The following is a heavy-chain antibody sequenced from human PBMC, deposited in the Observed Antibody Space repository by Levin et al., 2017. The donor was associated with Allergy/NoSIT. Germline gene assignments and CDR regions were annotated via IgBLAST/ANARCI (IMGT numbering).Heavy chain of an antibody. V-gene: IGHV3-23*01. D-gene: IGHD3-9*01. CDR1: GFTFSSFA. CDR2: ISVSDGST. CDR3: AKAAPSYYDMLTGFYNDFWYFDG. J-gene: IGHJ2*01. Sequence: PGESLKISCEASGFTFSSFAMSWVRQAPGKGLELVSGISVSDGSTYYADSVKGRFTISRDNSKNTLYLQMNSLRAEDTAVYYCAKAAPSYYDMLTGFYNDFWYFDGWGRGTLVIVSS.